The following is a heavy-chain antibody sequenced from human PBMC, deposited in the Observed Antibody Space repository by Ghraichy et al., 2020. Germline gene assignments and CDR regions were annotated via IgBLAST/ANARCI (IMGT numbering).Heavy chain of an antibody. Sequence: SQTLSLTCAISGDSVSSNSAAWNWIRQSPSRGLEWLGRTYYRSKWYRHYAVSMKSRITINPDTSRNQFSLQLNSVTPEDTAIYFCARGGSTPLHSWGQGTLVTVSS. CDR3: ARGGSTPLHS. CDR2: TYYRSKWYR. CDR1: GDSVSSNSAA. V-gene: IGHV6-1*01. D-gene: IGHD2-15*01. J-gene: IGHJ4*02.